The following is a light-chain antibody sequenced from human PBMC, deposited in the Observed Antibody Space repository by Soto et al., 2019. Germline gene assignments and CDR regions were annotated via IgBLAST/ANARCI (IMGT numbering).Light chain of an antibody. CDR1: QSVSSD. CDR3: QQSYSTPQT. V-gene: IGKV3-15*01. Sequence: EIGMTQSPATLSVSPGDRVTLSCRASQSVSSDLAWYQQKPGQAPGLLIYGASTRATGIPARFSGSGSGTDFTLTISSLHPEDFATYYCQQSYSTPQTFGQRTKVAIK. J-gene: IGKJ1*01. CDR2: GAS.